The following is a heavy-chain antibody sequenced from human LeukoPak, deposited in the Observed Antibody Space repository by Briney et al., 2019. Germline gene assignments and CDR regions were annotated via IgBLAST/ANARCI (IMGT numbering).Heavy chain of an antibody. D-gene: IGHD6-25*01. J-gene: IGHJ4*02. Sequence: GGSLRLSCAASGFTFRSYVMSWVRQAPGKGLEWVSFISDGGGSTYYAGSVKGRFTISRDNSKNTLYLQMNSLRGDDTAVYYCAKRAASASYYFDYWGQGTLVTVSS. CDR1: GFTFRSYV. CDR2: ISDGGGST. V-gene: IGHV3-23*01. CDR3: AKRAASASYYFDY.